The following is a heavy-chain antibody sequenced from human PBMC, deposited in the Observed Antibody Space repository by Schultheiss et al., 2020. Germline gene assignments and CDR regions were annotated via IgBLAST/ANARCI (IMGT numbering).Heavy chain of an antibody. J-gene: IGHJ4*02. CDR1: GFTFSSYA. CDR2: ISGSGDDT. V-gene: IGHV3-23*01. CDR3: ARVSYYDSSGYHTALNY. D-gene: IGHD3-22*01. Sequence: GGSLRLSCAASGFTFSSYAMTWVRQAPGKGLEWVSTISGSGDDTNYADSVKGRLTISRDNSKNTLYVQMNSLRAEDTAVYYCARVSYYDSSGYHTALNYWGQGTLVTVSS.